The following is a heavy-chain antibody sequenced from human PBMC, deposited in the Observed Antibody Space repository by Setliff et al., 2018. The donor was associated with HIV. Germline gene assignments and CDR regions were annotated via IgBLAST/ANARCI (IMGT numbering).Heavy chain of an antibody. D-gene: IGHD2-15*01. Sequence: SVKVSCKASGFTFTNSAMQWVRQARGQRLEWIGWIVVGSYNTNYAQKFQERVTITRDLSTSTAYMELSSLRSEDTAVYYCAIDSDGGNLEYWGQGTLVTVSS. V-gene: IGHV1-58*02. CDR3: AIDSDGGNLEY. J-gene: IGHJ4*02. CDR1: GFTFTNSA. CDR2: IVVGSYNT.